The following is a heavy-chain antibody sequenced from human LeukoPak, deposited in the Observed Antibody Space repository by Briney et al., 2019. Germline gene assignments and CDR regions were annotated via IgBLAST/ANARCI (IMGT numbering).Heavy chain of an antibody. D-gene: IGHD6-6*01. CDR3: ASRYSSSSYAY. V-gene: IGHV4-39*01. CDR2: IYYSGST. Sequence: SETLSLTCTVSGGSISSSSYYWGWIRQPPGKGLEWIGSIYYSGSTYYNPSLESRVTISVDTSKNQFSLKLSSVTAADTAVYYCASRYSSSSYAYWGQGTLVTVSS. CDR1: GGSISSSSYY. J-gene: IGHJ4*02.